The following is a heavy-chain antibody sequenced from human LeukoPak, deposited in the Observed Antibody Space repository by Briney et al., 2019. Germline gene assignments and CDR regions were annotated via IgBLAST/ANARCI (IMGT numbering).Heavy chain of an antibody. Sequence: ASVKVSCKASGVTFSNYAFTWVRQAPGQGLEWLGWINPNSGGTNYAQKFQGRVTMTRDTSITTAYMELSRLRSDDTAVYYCARSPDILTGEKFDYWGQGTLVTVSS. CDR2: INPNSGGT. V-gene: IGHV1-2*02. J-gene: IGHJ4*02. D-gene: IGHD3-9*01. CDR3: ARSPDILTGEKFDY. CDR1: GVTFSNYA.